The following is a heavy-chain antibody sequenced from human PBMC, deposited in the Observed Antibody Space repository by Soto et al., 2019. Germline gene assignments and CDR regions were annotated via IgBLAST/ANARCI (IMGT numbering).Heavy chain of an antibody. CDR1: GFTFSSYG. CDR3: ARGQSSTSAFGSPPAFAY. J-gene: IGHJ4*02. V-gene: IGHV3-33*01. Sequence: GGSLRLSCAAAGFTFSSYGMHWVRQAPGKGLEWVAVIWYDGSNKYYADSVKGRFTISRDNSKNTLYLQVNSLRAEDTAVYYCARGQSSTSAFGSPPAFAYWGQGTLVT. CDR2: IWYDGSNK. D-gene: IGHD2-2*01.